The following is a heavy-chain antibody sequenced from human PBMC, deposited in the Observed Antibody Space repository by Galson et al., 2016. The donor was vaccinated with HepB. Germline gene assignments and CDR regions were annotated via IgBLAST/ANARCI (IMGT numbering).Heavy chain of an antibody. CDR2: IYHSGNT. CDR1: GASIISRDW. Sequence: LSLTCAVSGASIISRDWWTWVRQPPGKGLEWIGQIYHSGNTNYTPPLKSRVTISVDNSKNQLSLRLSSVTAADTAVYYCVSGSGRHADRWGQGTLVAVSP. CDR3: VSGSGRHADR. J-gene: IGHJ5*02. V-gene: IGHV4-4*02. D-gene: IGHD3-10*01.